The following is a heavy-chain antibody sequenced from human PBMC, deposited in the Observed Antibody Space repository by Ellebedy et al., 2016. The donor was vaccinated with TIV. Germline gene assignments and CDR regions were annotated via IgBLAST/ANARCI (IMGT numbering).Heavy chain of an antibody. J-gene: IGHJ4*02. V-gene: IGHV4-4*07. CDR1: GASISGSY. CDR3: STDLYLYTSPPA. D-gene: IGHD2-2*02. Sequence: MPSETLSLTCTVSGASISGSYWSWARQPAGKGLEWIGRIYPTGNTNYNPSLKSRVTMSADTSTNQLSLRLGSVTAADSAIYYCSTDLYLYTSPPAWGQGILVSVSS. CDR2: IYPTGNT.